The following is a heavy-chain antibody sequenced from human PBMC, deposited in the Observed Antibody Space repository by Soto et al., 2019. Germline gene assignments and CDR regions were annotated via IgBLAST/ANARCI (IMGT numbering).Heavy chain of an antibody. D-gene: IGHD2-2*01. V-gene: IGHV1-18*01. CDR2: ISAYNGNT. Sequence: ASVKVSCKASGYTSTSYGISCVRQAPGQGLEWMGWISAYNGNTNYAQKLQGRVTMTTDTSTSTAYMELRSLRSGDTAVYYCARDTSNYFDYWGQGTLVTVSS. CDR3: ARDTSNYFDY. J-gene: IGHJ4*02. CDR1: GYTSTSYG.